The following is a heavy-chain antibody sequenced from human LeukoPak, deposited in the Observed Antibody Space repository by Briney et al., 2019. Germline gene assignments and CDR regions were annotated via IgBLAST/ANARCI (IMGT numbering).Heavy chain of an antibody. Sequence: GGSLRLSCAASGFTFSSYRMNWVRQAPGKGLEWVSSISSDSYYIYYADSVKGRFTISRDTAKNSLYLQMNSLRAEDTAVYYCASMVRGVTENDYWGQGTLVTVSS. D-gene: IGHD3-10*01. J-gene: IGHJ4*02. V-gene: IGHV3-21*01. CDR2: ISSDSYYI. CDR1: GFTFSSYR. CDR3: ASMVRGVTENDY.